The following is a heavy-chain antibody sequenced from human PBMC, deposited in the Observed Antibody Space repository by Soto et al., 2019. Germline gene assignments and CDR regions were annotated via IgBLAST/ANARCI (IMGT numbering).Heavy chain of an antibody. J-gene: IGHJ3*02. D-gene: IGHD3-3*01. V-gene: IGHV3-30*04. CDR1: GFSFSSYT. CDR2: ISHDGGDK. Sequence: PGGSLRLSCAASGFSFSSYTMHWVRQTPGKGLERVAVISHDGGDKYYADSVKGRFTISRDNSKNTLYLQMNSLRLEDTAVYYCAGEVRVRGFAFDIWGQGTMVTVSS. CDR3: AGEVRVRGFAFDI.